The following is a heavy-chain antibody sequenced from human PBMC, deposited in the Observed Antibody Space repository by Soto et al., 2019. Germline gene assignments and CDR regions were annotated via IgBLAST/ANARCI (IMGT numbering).Heavy chain of an antibody. CDR1: GFTFSDYY. J-gene: IGHJ4*02. CDR3: ARLSGLETLDY. CDR2: ISSSSSGTTI. V-gene: IGHV3-11*01. Sequence: QVQLVQSGGGLVKPGESLRLSCAASGFTFSDYYMTWIRQAPGEGLEWISYISSSSSGTTIYYADYVKGRFTISRDNAKNSLYLQMNSLRAEDTAVYYCARLSGLETLDYWGQGTLVTVSS. D-gene: IGHD1-1*01.